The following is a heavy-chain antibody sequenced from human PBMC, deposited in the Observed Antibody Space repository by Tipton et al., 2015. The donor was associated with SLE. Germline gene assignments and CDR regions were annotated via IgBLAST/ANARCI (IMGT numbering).Heavy chain of an antibody. CDR2: ISYDGNRK. J-gene: IGHJ4*02. Sequence: SLRLSCADSGFTSRNYGMHWVRQAPGKGLEWVAVISYDGNRKYYADSVKGRFTISRDNAKNSLYLQMNSLRAEDMALYYCAKSGEQRGIAAAGLDYWGQGTLVTVSS. CDR3: AKSGEQRGIAAAGLDY. CDR1: GFTSRNYG. V-gene: IGHV3-30*18. D-gene: IGHD6-13*01.